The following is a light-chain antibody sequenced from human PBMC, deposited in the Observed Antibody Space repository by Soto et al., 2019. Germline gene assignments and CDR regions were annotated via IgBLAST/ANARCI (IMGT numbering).Light chain of an antibody. Sequence: QSVLTQPASVSGSPGQSITISCTGTSSDVAAYNYVSWFQHHAGKAPKLMLYDVNTRPSGGSNRFSGAKSGNTASLTISGRQVEDDVDYYCSSDTTINAHLDVFGTGTKVTVL. CDR1: SSDVAAYNY. CDR2: DVN. V-gene: IGLV2-14*03. J-gene: IGLJ1*01. CDR3: SSDTTINAHLDV.